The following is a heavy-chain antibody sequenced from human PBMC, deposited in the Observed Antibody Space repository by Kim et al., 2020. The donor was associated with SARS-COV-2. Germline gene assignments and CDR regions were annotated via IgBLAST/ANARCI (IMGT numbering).Heavy chain of an antibody. D-gene: IGHD3-10*01. CDR2: INAGNGNT. V-gene: IGHV1-3*01. J-gene: IGHJ4*02. CDR3: ARTQNKYGSGSYYNPIPDY. Sequence: ASVKVSCKASGYTFTSYAMHWVRQAPGQRLEWMGWINAGNGNTKYSQKFQGRVTITRDTSASTAYMELSSLRSEDTAVYYCARTQNKYGSGSYYNPIPDYWGQGTLVTVSS. CDR1: GYTFTSYA.